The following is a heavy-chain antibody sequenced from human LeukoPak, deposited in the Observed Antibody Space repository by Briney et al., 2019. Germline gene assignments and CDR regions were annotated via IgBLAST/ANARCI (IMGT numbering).Heavy chain of an antibody. V-gene: IGHV3-30*02. J-gene: IGHJ4*02. D-gene: IGHD6-19*01. CDR3: ATGYSSGWYGRLDY. CDR2: IRYDGSNK. Sequence: PGRSLRLSCAASGFTFSSYGMRWVRQAPGKGLEWVAFIRYDGSNKYYADSVKARFTLSRDNSKNTMYLQMNTLRAEDTAVYYCATGYSSGWYGRLDYWGQGTLVTVSS. CDR1: GFTFSSYG.